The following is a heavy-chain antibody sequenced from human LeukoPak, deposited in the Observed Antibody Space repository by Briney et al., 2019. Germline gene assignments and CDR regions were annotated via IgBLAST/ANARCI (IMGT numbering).Heavy chain of an antibody. CDR2: ISGSGGST. D-gene: IGHD3-3*01. CDR1: GLTFSSYA. V-gene: IGHV3-23*01. J-gene: IGHJ4*02. Sequence: PGGSLRLSCAASGLTFSSYAMSWVRQAPGKGLEWVTAISGSGGSTYYEISVKGRFTIFRDNSKNTLYMKKNSMRAEDTAVYYCAKDYAFWSGPFAYWGQGTMVTVSS. CDR3: AKDYAFWSGPFAY.